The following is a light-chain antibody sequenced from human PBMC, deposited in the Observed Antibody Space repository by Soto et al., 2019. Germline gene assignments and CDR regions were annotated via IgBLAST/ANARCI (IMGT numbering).Light chain of an antibody. CDR3: QQYGNSPIT. CDR2: GAS. V-gene: IGKV3-20*01. J-gene: IGKJ5*01. Sequence: EIVLTQSPGTLSLSPGERATLSCRASQIVSSTYLAWFQQKPGQAPRLLIYGASTRATGIPDRFSGSGSGTVFTLTISGLEPEDFALYYCQQYGNSPITFGQGTRLEIK. CDR1: QIVSSTY.